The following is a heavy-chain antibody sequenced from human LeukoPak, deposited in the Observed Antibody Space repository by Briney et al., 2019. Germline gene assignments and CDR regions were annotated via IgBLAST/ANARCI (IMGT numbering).Heavy chain of an antibody. CDR2: ISAYNGNT. CDR3: ARRGYYDSSGYYHF. CDR1: GYTFTSYG. Sequence: ASVKVSCKASGYTFTSYGISWVRQAPGQGLEWMGWISAYNGNTNYAQKLQGRVTMTTDTSASTAYMELRSLRSDDTAVYYCARRGYYDSSGYYHFWGQGTLVTVSS. J-gene: IGHJ4*02. V-gene: IGHV1-18*01. D-gene: IGHD3-22*01.